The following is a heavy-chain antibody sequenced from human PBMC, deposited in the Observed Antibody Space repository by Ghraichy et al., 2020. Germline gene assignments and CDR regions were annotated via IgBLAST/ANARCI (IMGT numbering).Heavy chain of an antibody. CDR1: GFTFSSYS. Sequence: GGSLRLSCAASGFTFSSYSMNWVRQAPGKGLEWVSYISSSSSTIYYADSVKGRFTISRDNAKNSLYLQMNSLRAEDTAVYYCARRGDSSSSSLDYWGQGTLVTVSS. J-gene: IGHJ4*02. CDR3: ARRGDSSSSSLDY. CDR2: ISSSSSTI. V-gene: IGHV3-48*04. D-gene: IGHD6-6*01.